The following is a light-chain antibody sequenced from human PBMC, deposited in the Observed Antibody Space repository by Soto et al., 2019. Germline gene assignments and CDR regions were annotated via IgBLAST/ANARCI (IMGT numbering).Light chain of an antibody. Sequence: EIEMTQSPATLSVSPGEEATLSCRASQSVSSNLAWYQQKPGQAPRLLIYDASTRATGIPARFSSSGSGTEFTLTISRLEPEDFEVYYCQQYGSSPRTFGQGTKVDIK. CDR2: DAS. V-gene: IGKV3-15*01. CDR3: QQYGSSPRT. J-gene: IGKJ1*01. CDR1: QSVSSN.